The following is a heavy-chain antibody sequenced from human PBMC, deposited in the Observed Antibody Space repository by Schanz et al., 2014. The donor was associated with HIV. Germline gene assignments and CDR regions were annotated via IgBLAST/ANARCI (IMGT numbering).Heavy chain of an antibody. CDR3: AREMTYDDPFQSGMDV. CDR2: IIPLSGTP. Sequence: QVQLVQSGAEVKKPGSSVKVSCKASGGTIRNLGITWVRQAPGQGLEWMGGIIPLSGTPFYADKFQGRVAITADKSTGTVYMEVGSLTSEDTAVYFCAREMTYDDPFQSGMDVWGQGTTVSVSS. J-gene: IGHJ6*02. V-gene: IGHV1-69*06. CDR1: GGTIRNLG. D-gene: IGHD1-1*01.